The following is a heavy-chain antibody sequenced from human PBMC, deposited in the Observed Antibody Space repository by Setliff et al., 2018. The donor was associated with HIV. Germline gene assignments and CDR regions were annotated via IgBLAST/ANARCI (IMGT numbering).Heavy chain of an antibody. J-gene: IGHJ4*02. CDR2: INPKSDGT. CDR1: GYTFTGYY. Sequence: ASVKVSCKASGYTFTGYYMHWVRQAPGQGLEWMGWINPKSDGTNYAQKFQGRVTMTRDTSISTAYMELSRLRSDDTAVYYCARELGDYIHYFDYWGQGTLVTVSS. CDR3: ARELGDYIHYFDY. D-gene: IGHD4-17*01. V-gene: IGHV1-2*02.